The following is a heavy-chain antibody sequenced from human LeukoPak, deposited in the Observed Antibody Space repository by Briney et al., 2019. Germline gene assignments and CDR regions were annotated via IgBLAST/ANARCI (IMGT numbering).Heavy chain of an antibody. J-gene: IGHJ4*02. CDR3: AKHYRVVTAVQTLDY. CDR2: ISGSGGST. D-gene: IGHD2-21*02. V-gene: IGHV3-23*01. CDR1: GFTFSSYA. Sequence: PGGSLRLSCAASGFTFSSYAMSWVRQAPGKGLEWVSAISGSGGSTYYADSVKGRFTISRDNSKNTLYLQMNSLRAEDTAVYYCAKHYRVVTAVQTLDYWGQGTLVTVSS.